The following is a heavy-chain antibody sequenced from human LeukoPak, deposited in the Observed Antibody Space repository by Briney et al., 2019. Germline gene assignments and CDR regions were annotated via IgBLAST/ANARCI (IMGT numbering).Heavy chain of an antibody. V-gene: IGHV3-23*01. CDR1: GFTFSSYA. Sequence: GGSLRLSCAASGFTFSSYAMSWVRQAPGKGLEWVSAISGSGGSTYYADSVKGRFTISRDNSKNTLYLQMNSLRAEDTAVYYCAKRLEPYYYGSGSLHDAFDIWGQGTMVTVSS. CDR3: AKRLEPYYYGSGSLHDAFDI. CDR2: ISGSGGST. J-gene: IGHJ3*02. D-gene: IGHD3-10*01.